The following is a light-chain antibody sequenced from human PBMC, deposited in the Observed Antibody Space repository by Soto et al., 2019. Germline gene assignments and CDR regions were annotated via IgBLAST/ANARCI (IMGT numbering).Light chain of an antibody. CDR1: RSNIGSKT. CDR3: ASLDDSLNGVL. Sequence: QSVLTQPPSASGTPGQRVTISCSGSRSNIGSKTVSWYQQLPRTAPKLLIHSNNQRPSGVTDRVSGSKSGTSASLDISGLQSEDEADYYCASLDDSLNGVLFGGGPKVTFL. J-gene: IGLJ3*02. CDR2: SNN. V-gene: IGLV1-44*01.